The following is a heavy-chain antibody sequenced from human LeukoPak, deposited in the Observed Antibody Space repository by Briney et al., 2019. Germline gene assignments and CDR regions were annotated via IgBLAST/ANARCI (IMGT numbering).Heavy chain of an antibody. CDR1: GGSISSSSYY. Sequence: PSETLSLTCTVSGGSISSSSYYWGWIRQPPGKGLEWIGSIYYSGSTYYNPSLKSRVTISVDTSKNQFSLKLSSVTAADTAVHYCARVFLLVAATGTWWFDPWGQGTLVTVSS. J-gene: IGHJ5*02. CDR2: IYYSGST. V-gene: IGHV4-39*07. D-gene: IGHD6-13*01. CDR3: ARVFLLVAATGTWWFDP.